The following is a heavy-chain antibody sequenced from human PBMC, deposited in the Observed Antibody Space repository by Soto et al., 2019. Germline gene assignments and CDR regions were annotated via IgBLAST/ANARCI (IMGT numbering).Heavy chain of an antibody. CDR3: ALIKDCSRTDCYLASFDP. D-gene: IGHD2-2*01. V-gene: IGHV2-26*01. Sequence: QVTLKESGPVLVKPTETLTLTSTVSGLSLSNGRLGVSWIRQPPGKALEWLAHIFSNDEKSYSTSLKSRLTISKDTSRSQVVLTMTNMDPVDSATYYCALIKDCSRTDCYLASFDPWGQGTLVTVSS. CDR1: GLSLSNGRLG. CDR2: IFSNDEK. J-gene: IGHJ5*02.